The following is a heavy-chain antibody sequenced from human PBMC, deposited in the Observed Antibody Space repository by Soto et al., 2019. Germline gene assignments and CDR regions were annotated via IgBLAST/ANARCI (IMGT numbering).Heavy chain of an antibody. V-gene: IGHV1-18*01. CDR1: GYTFTRYG. CDR2: ISGYNGDT. Sequence: QGQLVQSGAEVKMPGASVKVSCKASGYTFTRYGISWVRQAPGQGLEWMGWISGYNGDTNYAQSFQGRVSMTIDTSTTTAYMALRTLTPDDTAVYYCAKNGQPPYYYYGLDVWGQGTTVTVSS. CDR3: AKNGQPPYYYYGLDV. D-gene: IGHD2-8*01. J-gene: IGHJ6*02.